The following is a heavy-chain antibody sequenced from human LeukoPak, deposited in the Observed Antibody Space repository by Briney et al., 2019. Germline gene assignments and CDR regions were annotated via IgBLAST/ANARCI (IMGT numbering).Heavy chain of an antibody. Sequence: GGSLRLSCAASGFTFSSYAMHWVRQAPGKGLEWVAVISYDGSNKYYADSVKGRFTISRDNSKNTLYLQMNSLRAEDTAVYYCARDFSLYSSSWYGMYFQHWGQGTLVTVSS. CDR2: ISYDGSNK. CDR1: GFTFSSYA. V-gene: IGHV3-30-3*01. J-gene: IGHJ1*01. CDR3: ARDFSLYSSSWYGMYFQH. D-gene: IGHD6-13*01.